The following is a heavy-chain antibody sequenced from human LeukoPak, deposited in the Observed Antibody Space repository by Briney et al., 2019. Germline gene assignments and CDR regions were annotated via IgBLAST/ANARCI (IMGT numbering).Heavy chain of an antibody. V-gene: IGHV4-30-2*01. CDR1: GGSISSGGYS. CDR2: IYHSGST. D-gene: IGHD2-15*01. CDR3: ARGYCSGGSCRGGAFDI. Sequence: PSQTLSLTCVVSGGSISSGGYSWSWIRQPPGKGLEWIGYIYHSGSTYYNPSLKSRVTISVDRSKNQFSLKLSSVTAADTAVYYCARGYCSGGSCRGGAFDIWGQGTMVTVSS. J-gene: IGHJ3*02.